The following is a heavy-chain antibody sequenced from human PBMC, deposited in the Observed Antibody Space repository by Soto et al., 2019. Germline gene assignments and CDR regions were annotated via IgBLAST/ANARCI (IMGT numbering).Heavy chain of an antibody. CDR2: IYHSGST. D-gene: IGHD3-10*01. CDR3: ARNYYGSGSYYIRDWFDP. V-gene: IGHV4-4*02. J-gene: IGHJ5*02. Sequence: QVQLQESGPGLVKPSGTLSLTCAVSSGSISSSNWWSWVRQPPGKGLEWIGEIYHSGSTNYNPSLKSRVTISVDKSKNQCSLKLSSVTAADTAVYYCARNYYGSGSYYIRDWFDPWGQGTLVTVSS. CDR1: SGSISSSNW.